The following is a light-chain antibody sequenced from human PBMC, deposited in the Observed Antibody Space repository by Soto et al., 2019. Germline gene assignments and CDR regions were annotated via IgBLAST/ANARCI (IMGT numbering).Light chain of an antibody. CDR2: GAS. V-gene: IGKV3-20*01. CDR1: QSVTSSY. Sequence: DIVLTQSPGTLSLSSGERATLSCRASQSVTSSYLAWYQEKPGQAPRLLIYGASRRATGIPDRFSGSGSGTDFTLTITRLEPEDFAVYYCQQYGSSPITFGQGTRLKIK. J-gene: IGKJ5*01. CDR3: QQYGSSPIT.